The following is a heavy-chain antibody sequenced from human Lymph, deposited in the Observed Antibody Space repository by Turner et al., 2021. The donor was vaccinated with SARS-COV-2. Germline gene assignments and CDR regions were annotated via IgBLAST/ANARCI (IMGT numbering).Heavy chain of an antibody. J-gene: IGHJ6*02. CDR2: MNPDSGDT. CDR3: ARVHRHFTSTSCDWDYYVGMDV. Sequence: QVQLVQSGAEVRKPRPSVKVSCQASGYTSPRSEINWVRHATGQGLEWRGWMNPDSGDTGCAQKFSGRVTMTRDTSISTTYMELSSLRSEDTAVYYCARVHRHFTSTSCDWDYYVGMDVWGQGTTVTVSS. CDR1: GYTSPRSE. D-gene: IGHD2-2*01. V-gene: IGHV1-8*01.